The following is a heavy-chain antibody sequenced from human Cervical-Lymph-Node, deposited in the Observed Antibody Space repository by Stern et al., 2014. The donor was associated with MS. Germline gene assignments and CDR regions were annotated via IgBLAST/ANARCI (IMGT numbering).Heavy chain of an antibody. V-gene: IGHV5-51*01. CDR2: IFPVGSDI. J-gene: IGHJ4*02. Sequence: VQLVESGPEVKRPGESLKISCQASGYTFTSYWIGWVRQMPGKGREWQAIIFPVGSDIRYSPSFKGRVTISADKSSSTAYLQWNNLKASDTAIYYCARQRYFDYWGQGTLVTVSS. CDR3: ARQRYFDY. CDR1: GYTFTSYW.